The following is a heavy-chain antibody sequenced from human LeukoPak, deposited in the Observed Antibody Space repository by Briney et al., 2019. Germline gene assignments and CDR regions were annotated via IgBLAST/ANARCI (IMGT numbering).Heavy chain of an antibody. J-gene: IGHJ4*02. CDR2: ISDIGSI. Sequence: SETLSLTCTVSGGSISSYYWSWIRQPPGKGLEWTAYISDIGSINYNPSLKSRVTISLETSKNQFSLKLSSVTAADTAVYYCAGHHPRNTVDFWGQGTLVIVSS. V-gene: IGHV4-59*08. D-gene: IGHD2-8*02. CDR3: AGHHPRNTVDF. CDR1: GGSISSYY.